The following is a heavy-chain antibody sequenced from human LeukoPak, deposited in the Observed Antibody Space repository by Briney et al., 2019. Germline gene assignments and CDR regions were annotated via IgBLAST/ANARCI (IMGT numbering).Heavy chain of an antibody. J-gene: IGHJ5*02. CDR3: ANEWHH. Sequence: GGPLRLSCAASGFTFSSYAMSWVRQAPGKGLEWVSAISGGGVSTFYADSVRGRFTISRDNSKNTLYLQMNSLSAEDTAVYYCANEWHHWGQGTLVTVSS. D-gene: IGHD5-12*01. CDR1: GFTFSSYA. CDR2: ISGGGVST. V-gene: IGHV3-23*01.